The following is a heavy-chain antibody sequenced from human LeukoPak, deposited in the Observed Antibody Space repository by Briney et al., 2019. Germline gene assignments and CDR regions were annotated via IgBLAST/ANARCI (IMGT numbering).Heavy chain of an antibody. CDR3: AKALYSGSCYYYMDV. J-gene: IGHJ6*03. CDR1: GFTFSSYG. CDR2: ISYDGSNK. V-gene: IGHV3-30*18. Sequence: GGSLRLSCAASGFTFSSYGMHWVRQAPGKGLEWVAVISYDGSNKYYADSVKGRFTISRDNSKNTLYLQMNSLRAEDTAVYYCAKALYSGSCYYYMDVWGKGTTVTVSS. D-gene: IGHD6-13*01.